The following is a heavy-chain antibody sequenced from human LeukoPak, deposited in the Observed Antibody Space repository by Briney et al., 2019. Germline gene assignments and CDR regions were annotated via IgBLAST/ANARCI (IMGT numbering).Heavy chain of an antibody. J-gene: IGHJ5*02. D-gene: IGHD2-15*01. CDR3: ARGRGLGYCSGGSCQPDL. V-gene: IGHV4-39*07. CDR2: IYYSGST. Sequence: PSETLSLTCTVSGGSISSSSYYWGWIRQPPGKGLEWIGSIYYSGSTNYNPSLKSRVTISVDTSKNQFSLKLSSVTAADTAVYYCARGRGLGYCSGGSCQPDLWGQGTLVTVSS. CDR1: GGSISSSSYY.